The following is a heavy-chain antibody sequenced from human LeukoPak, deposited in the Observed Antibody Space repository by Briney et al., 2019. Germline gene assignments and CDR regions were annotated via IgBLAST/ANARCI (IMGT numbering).Heavy chain of an antibody. CDR3: ARDLGYGGNAVDY. Sequence: GGSLRFSCAASGFTFSSYGMHWVRQAPGKGLEWVAVIWYDGSNKYYADSVKGRFTISRDNSNNTLYLQMNSLRAEDTAVYYCARDLGYGGNAVDYWGEGTLVTVSS. J-gene: IGHJ4*02. CDR1: GFTFSSYG. D-gene: IGHD4-23*01. V-gene: IGHV3-33*01. CDR2: IWYDGSNK.